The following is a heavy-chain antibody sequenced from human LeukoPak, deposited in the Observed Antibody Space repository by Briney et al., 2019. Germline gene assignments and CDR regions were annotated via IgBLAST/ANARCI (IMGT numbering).Heavy chain of an antibody. V-gene: IGHV3-23*01. Sequence: TGGSLRLSCAASGFTFSVYGMSWVRQAPGKGLEWVSGISGIGGKTYYADSVKGRFTISRDNSKNTLYLQMNSLRAEDTAVYYCAKGRYDITWGQGTLVTVSS. CDR2: ISGIGGKT. CDR3: AKGRYDIT. J-gene: IGHJ5*02. CDR1: GFTFSVYG. D-gene: IGHD3-22*01.